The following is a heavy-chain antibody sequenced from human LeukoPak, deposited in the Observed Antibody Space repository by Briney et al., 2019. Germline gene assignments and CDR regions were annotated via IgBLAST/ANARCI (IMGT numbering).Heavy chain of an antibody. V-gene: IGHV3-23*01. CDR3: AKAVTLFGVVWGAYFDY. J-gene: IGHJ4*02. CDR1: GFSFSKYV. D-gene: IGHD3-3*01. Sequence: GGSLRLSCAASGFSFSKYVMSWVRQAPGKGLEWVSGISGDGITTFYADSVGGRFTISRDNSKNTVYLRMNSLRAEDTAVYYCAKAVTLFGVVWGAYFDYWGQGTLVTVSS. CDR2: ISGDGITT.